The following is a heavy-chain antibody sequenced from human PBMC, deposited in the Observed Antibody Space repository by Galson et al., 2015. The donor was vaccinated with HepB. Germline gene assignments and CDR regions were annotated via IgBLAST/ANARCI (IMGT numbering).Heavy chain of an antibody. CDR3: ARVPPLRSIAAQPHY. CDR1: GFTFSSYA. CDR2: ISYDGSNK. Sequence: SLRLSCAASGFTFSSYAMHWVRQAPGKGLEWVAVISYDGSNKYYADSVKGRFTISRDNSKNTLYLQMNSLRAEDTAVYYCARVPPLRSIAAQPHYWGQGTTVTVSS. V-gene: IGHV3-30-3*01. D-gene: IGHD6-6*01. J-gene: IGHJ4*02.